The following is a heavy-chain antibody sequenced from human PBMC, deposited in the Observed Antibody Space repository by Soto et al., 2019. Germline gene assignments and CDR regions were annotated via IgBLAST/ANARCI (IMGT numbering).Heavy chain of an antibody. CDR1: GGSISSYY. V-gene: IGHV4-59*08. D-gene: IGHD4-17*01. J-gene: IGHJ4*02. CDR3: ARLLATVTPLFDY. Sequence: SETLSLTCTVSGGSISSYYWSWIRQPPGKGLEWIGYIYYSGSTNYNPSLKSRVTISVDTSKNQFSLKLSSVTAADTAVYYCARLLATVTPLFDYWGQGTLVTVSS. CDR2: IYYSGST.